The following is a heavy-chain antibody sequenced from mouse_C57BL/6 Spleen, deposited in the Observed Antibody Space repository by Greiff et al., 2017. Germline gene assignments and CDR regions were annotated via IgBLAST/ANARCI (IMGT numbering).Heavy chain of an antibody. CDR3: ARGIYGSSYGAY. Sequence: VKLQESGPELVKPGASVKISCKASGYAFSSSWMNWVKQRPGKGLEWIGRIYPGDGDTNYNGKFKGKATLTADKSSSTAYMQLSSLTSEDSAVYFCARGIYGSSYGAYWGQGTTLTVSS. CDR2: IYPGDGDT. CDR1: GYAFSSSW. D-gene: IGHD1-1*01. V-gene: IGHV1-82*01. J-gene: IGHJ2*01.